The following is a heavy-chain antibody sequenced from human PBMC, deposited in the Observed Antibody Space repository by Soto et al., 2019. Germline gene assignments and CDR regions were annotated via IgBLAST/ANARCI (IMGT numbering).Heavy chain of an antibody. CDR2: INAGSANT. CDR3: ARILGYCSAGSCDP. J-gene: IGHJ5*02. Sequence: ASVKVSCKASGYTFSSYAMHWVRQAPGQRLEWMGWINAGSANTKYSQKFQGRVTITRDTSASTAYMELSSLRSEDTAVYYCARILGYCSAGSCDPWGQGTLVTVSS. V-gene: IGHV1-3*01. CDR1: GYTFSSYA. D-gene: IGHD2-15*01.